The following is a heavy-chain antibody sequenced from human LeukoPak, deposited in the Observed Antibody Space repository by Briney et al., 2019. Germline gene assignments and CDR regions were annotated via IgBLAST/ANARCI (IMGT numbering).Heavy chain of an antibody. CDR2: IWYDGSNK. Sequence: HPGGSLRLSCAASGFTFSSYGMHWVRQAPGKGLEWVAVIWYDGSNKYYADSVKGRFTISRDNSKNTLYLQMNSLRAEDTAVYYCARDRQQLIAYYFDYWGQGTLATVSS. CDR1: GFTFSSYG. D-gene: IGHD6-13*01. J-gene: IGHJ4*02. CDR3: ARDRQQLIAYYFDY. V-gene: IGHV3-33*01.